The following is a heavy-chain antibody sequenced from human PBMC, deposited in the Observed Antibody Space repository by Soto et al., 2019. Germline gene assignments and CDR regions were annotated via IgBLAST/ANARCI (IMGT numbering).Heavy chain of an antibody. CDR1: GYSISSSNW. D-gene: IGHD6-19*01. V-gene: IGHV4-28*01. J-gene: IGHJ4*02. CDR2: IYYSGST. CDR3: ARTPAVAGTDSGTYYFDY. Sequence: SETLSLTCAVSGYSISSSNWWGWIRQPPGKGLEWIGYIYYSGSTYYNPSLKSRVTMSVDTSKSQFSLKLSSVTAVDTAVYYCARTPAVAGTDSGTYYFDYWGQGTLVTVSS.